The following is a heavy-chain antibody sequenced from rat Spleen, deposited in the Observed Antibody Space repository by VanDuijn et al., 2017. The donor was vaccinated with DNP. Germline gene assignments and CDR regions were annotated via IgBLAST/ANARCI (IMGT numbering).Heavy chain of an antibody. CDR2: INYSGST. J-gene: IGHJ2*01. V-gene: IGHV3-1*01. Sequence: EVQLQESGSGLVKPSQSLSLTCSVPGYSITSNYWGWTRKFPGNKMEYIGHINYSGSTNYNPSLKSRISITRDTSKNHFFLHLNSVTTEDTATYYCARWTRYFDYWGQGVMVTVSS. CDR1: GYSITSNY. CDR3: ARWTRYFDY. D-gene: IGHD1-7*01.